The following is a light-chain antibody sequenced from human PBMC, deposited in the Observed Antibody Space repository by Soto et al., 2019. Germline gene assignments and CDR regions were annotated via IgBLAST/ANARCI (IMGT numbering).Light chain of an antibody. J-gene: IGKJ2*01. CDR2: HAS. CDR1: QSISNG. Sequence: DIQMTQSPSTLPASVGDRVTITCRASQSISNGLAWYQQKPGTAPKLLIYHASTLESGVPSRFSGSGSGTEFTLTISSLQPDDFATYYCQHYNSYPYTFGQGTRWIS. V-gene: IGKV1-5*01. CDR3: QHYNSYPYT.